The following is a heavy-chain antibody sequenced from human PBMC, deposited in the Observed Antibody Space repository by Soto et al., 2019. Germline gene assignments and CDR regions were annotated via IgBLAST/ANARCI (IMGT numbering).Heavy chain of an antibody. CDR1: GFTFSDYY. CDR2: ISSSGSTI. Sequence: PVGSLRLSCAASGFTFSDYYMSWIRQAPGKGLEWVSYISSSGSTIYYADSVKGRFTISRDNAKNSLYLQMNSLRAEDTAVYYCARSVPYYDSSGPFDYWGQGTLVTVSS. CDR3: ARSVPYYDSSGPFDY. V-gene: IGHV3-11*01. D-gene: IGHD3-22*01. J-gene: IGHJ4*02.